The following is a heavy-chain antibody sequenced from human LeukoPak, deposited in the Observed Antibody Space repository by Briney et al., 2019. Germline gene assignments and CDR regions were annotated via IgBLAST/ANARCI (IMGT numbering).Heavy chain of an antibody. CDR3: ARDLREGYCSSTSCYDAFDI. D-gene: IGHD2-2*01. CDR2: IRYDGSNK. Sequence: GGSLRLSCAASGFTFSSYGMHWVRQAPGKGLEWVAFIRYDGSNKYYADSVKGRFTISRDNSKNTLYLQMNSLRAEDTAVYYCARDLREGYCSSTSCYDAFDIWGQGTMVTVSS. J-gene: IGHJ3*02. CDR1: GFTFSSYG. V-gene: IGHV3-30*02.